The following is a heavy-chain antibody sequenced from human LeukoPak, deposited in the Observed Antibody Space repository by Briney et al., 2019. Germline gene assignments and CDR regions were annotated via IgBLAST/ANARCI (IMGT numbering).Heavy chain of an antibody. CDR1: GGTFSGYA. Sequence: SVKVSCKASGGTFSGYAISWVRQAPGQGLEWMGGIIPIFGTANYAQKFQGRVTITADEPTSTAYMELSSLRSEDTAVYYCARSIAAAGYFDYWGQGTLVTVSS. CDR3: ARSIAAAGYFDY. V-gene: IGHV1-69*13. J-gene: IGHJ4*02. CDR2: IIPIFGTA. D-gene: IGHD6-13*01.